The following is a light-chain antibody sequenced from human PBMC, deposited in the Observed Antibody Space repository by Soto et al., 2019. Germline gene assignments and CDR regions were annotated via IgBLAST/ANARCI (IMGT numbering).Light chain of an antibody. V-gene: IGKV3-20*01. Sequence: EIVMTQSPATLSVSPGERATLSCRASQSVSSSYLAWYQQKPGQAPRLLIYGASSRATGIPDRFSGSGSGTDFTLTISRLEPEDFAVYYCQQYGSSSITFGQGRRLEI. CDR1: QSVSSSY. CDR3: QQYGSSSIT. J-gene: IGKJ5*01. CDR2: GAS.